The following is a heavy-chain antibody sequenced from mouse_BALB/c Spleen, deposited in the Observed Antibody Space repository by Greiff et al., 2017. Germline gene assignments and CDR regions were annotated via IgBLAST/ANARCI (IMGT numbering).Heavy chain of an antibody. Sequence: VQLKESGPGLVKPSQSLSLTCTVTGYSITSDYAWNWIRQFPGNKLEWMGYISYSGSTSYNPSLKSRISITRDTSKNQFFLQLNSVTTEDTATYYCARDGNYPNDYWGQGTTLTVSS. V-gene: IGHV3-2*02. CDR3: ARDGNYPNDY. CDR1: GYSITSDYA. J-gene: IGHJ2*01. D-gene: IGHD2-1*01. CDR2: ISYSGST.